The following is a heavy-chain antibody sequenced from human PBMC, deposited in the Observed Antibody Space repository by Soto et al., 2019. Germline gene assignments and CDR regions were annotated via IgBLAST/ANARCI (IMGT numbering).Heavy chain of an antibody. J-gene: IGHJ6*03. Sequence: EVQLVESGGGLVQPGGSLKLSCAASGFTFSGSAMHWVRQASGKGLEWVGRIRSKANSYATADAASVKGRFTISRDDSKNTAYLQMNSLKTEDTAVYYCTRHFVAAAAGTSRLYYYYYMDVWGKGTTVTVSS. CDR1: GFTFSGSA. D-gene: IGHD6-13*01. CDR2: IRSKANSYAT. CDR3: TRHFVAAAAGTSRLYYYYYMDV. V-gene: IGHV3-73*01.